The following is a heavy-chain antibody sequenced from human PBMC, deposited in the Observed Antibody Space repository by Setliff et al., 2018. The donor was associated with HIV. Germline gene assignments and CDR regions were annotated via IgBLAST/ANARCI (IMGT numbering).Heavy chain of an antibody. CDR1: GYTFTDYY. D-gene: IGHD2-15*01. J-gene: IGHJ4*02. Sequence: ASVKVSCKSSGYTFTDYYIHWVRLAPGQGLEWMGWINPNNGGTSYAQKFQGRVTMTRDTSISTAYMELSRLTSDDTAVYYCAKGAGGYYDQWSQGTLVTVSS. V-gene: IGHV1-2*02. CDR2: INPNNGGT. CDR3: AKGAGGYYDQ.